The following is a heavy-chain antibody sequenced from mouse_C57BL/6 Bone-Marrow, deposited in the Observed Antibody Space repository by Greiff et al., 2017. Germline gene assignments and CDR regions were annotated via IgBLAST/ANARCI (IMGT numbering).Heavy chain of an antibody. J-gene: IGHJ3*01. D-gene: IGHD3-2*02. Sequence: QVHVKQPGAELVMPGASVKLSCKASGYTFTSYWMHWVKQRPGQGLEWIGEIDPSDSYTNYNQKFKGKSTLTVDKSSSTAYMQLSSLTSEDSAVYYCAREGGDSSGYPAWFAYWGQGTLVTVSA. CDR2: IDPSDSYT. V-gene: IGHV1-69*01. CDR1: GYTFTSYW. CDR3: AREGGDSSGYPAWFAY.